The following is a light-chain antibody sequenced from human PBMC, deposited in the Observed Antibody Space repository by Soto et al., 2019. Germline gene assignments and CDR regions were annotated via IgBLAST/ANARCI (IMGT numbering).Light chain of an antibody. J-gene: IGLJ1*01. CDR2: EAT. Sequence: QSVLDQPASVSGSPGQSITISCTGTNNDVGGYRLVSWYQQYSGKAPKLIIYEATKRPSGVSDRFSGSKSGNTAILTISGLQAEDEADYSCCSFAGSYSYVFGTGTKGTVL. CDR1: NNDVGGYRL. CDR3: CSFAGSYSYV. V-gene: IGLV2-23*01.